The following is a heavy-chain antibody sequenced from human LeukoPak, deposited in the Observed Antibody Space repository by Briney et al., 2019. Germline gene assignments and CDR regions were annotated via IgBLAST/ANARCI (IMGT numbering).Heavy chain of an antibody. CDR1: GFTFSSYG. CDR2: ISGSGGST. D-gene: IGHD3-22*01. Sequence: GSLRLSCAASGFTFSSYGMSWVRQAPGKGLEWVSAISGSGGSTYYADSVKGRFTISRDNSKNTLYLQMNSLRAEDTAVYYCAESADSYYYDSSGSRFDYWGQGTLVTVSS. CDR3: AESADSYYYDSSGSRFDY. J-gene: IGHJ4*02. V-gene: IGHV3-23*01.